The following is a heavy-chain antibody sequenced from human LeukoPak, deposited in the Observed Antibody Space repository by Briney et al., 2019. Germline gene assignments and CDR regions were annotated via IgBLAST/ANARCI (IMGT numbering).Heavy chain of an antibody. V-gene: IGHV3-23*01. CDR1: GFTFSTYA. J-gene: IGHJ4*02. Sequence: GGSLRLSCAASGFTFSTYAMSWVRQAPGKGLEWVSALSPSGGITYYEDSVKGRFTNSRDNSKNTLYLQMNSLRAEDTAVYYCAKGVNYFVLEYWGQGTLVTISS. CDR2: LSPSGGIT. D-gene: IGHD3-10*02. CDR3: AKGVNYFVLEY.